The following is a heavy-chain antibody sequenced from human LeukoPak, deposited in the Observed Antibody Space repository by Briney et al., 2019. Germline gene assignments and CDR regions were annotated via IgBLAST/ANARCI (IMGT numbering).Heavy chain of an antibody. J-gene: IGHJ4*02. D-gene: IGHD3-22*01. V-gene: IGHV1-18*04. CDR1: GYTFTSYY. CDR2: ISAYNGNT. Sequence: ASVKVSCKASGYTFTSYYMHWVRQAPGQGLEWMGWISAYNGNTNYAQKLQGRVTMTTDTSTSTAYMELRSLRSDDTAVYYCARDLFHFYDSSGYFGRAYDYWGQGTLVTVSS. CDR3: ARDLFHFYDSSGYFGRAYDY.